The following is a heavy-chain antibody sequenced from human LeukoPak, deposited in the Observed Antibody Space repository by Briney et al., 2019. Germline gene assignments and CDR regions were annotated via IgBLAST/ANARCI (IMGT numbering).Heavy chain of an antibody. Sequence: PSETLSLTCSVSGDSVSSSAYYWGWLRQPPGKGLEWIGSIYYDGKTYYNPSVRSRVPMSIDTSKNQFSVELSSVTAADTAVYFCARENSSSSGFDSWGQGTLVTVSS. D-gene: IGHD6-6*01. CDR2: IYYDGKT. J-gene: IGHJ4*02. V-gene: IGHV4-39*07. CDR1: GDSVSSSAYY. CDR3: ARENSSSSGFDS.